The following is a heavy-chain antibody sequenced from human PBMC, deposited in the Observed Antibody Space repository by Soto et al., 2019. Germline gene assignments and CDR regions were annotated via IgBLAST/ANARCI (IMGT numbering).Heavy chain of an antibody. CDR2: LSDSGGSI. D-gene: IGHD6-13*01. V-gene: IGHV3-23*01. J-gene: IGHJ4*02. CDR1: GFTFSSHA. CDR3: AKVSSSWYAGFFDL. Sequence: GGSLRLSCTASGFTFSSHAMTWVRQPPGKGLEWVSGLSDSGGSIYYADSVKGRFTISRDNSMNTLYLQMKTLRAEGTAVYYCAKVSSSWYAGFFDLWGQGTLVTVSS.